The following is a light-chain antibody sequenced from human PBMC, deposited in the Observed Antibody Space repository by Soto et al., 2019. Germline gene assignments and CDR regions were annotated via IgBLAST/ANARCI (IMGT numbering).Light chain of an antibody. J-gene: IGKJ1*01. CDR2: GAS. CDR3: QQYNSYSRT. V-gene: IGKV3-20*01. Sequence: EIVLTQSPGTLSLSPGERATLSCRASQSVNSIYLAWYQQKPGQAPRLLISGASSRATDIPDRFSGSGSGTEFTLTISRLEPEDFAVYYCQQYNSYSRTFGQGTKVEIK. CDR1: QSVNSIY.